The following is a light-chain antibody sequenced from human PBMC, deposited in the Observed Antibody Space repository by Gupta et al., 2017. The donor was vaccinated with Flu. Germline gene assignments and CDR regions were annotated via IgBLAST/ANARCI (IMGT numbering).Light chain of an antibody. J-gene: IGLJ3*02. V-gene: IGLV7-43*01. CDR3: LIYFGTTWL. CDR2: STN. CDR1: AGAVTSVFY. Sequence: QTVVTQELSLTVSPGGTVTLTCAASAGAVTSVFYPNWFQQRPRQAPRPLIYSTNNKHSWTPARFSGSLLGGKAALTLSGVQPEDEADYYCLIYFGTTWLFGGGTKLTVL.